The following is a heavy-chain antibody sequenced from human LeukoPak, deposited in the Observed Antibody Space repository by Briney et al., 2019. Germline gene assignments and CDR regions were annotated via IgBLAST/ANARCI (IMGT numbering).Heavy chain of an antibody. Sequence: ASVKVSCKASGYTFTGYYMHWVRQAPGQGLEWMGWINPNSGGTNYAQKFQGRVTMTRDTSISTAYMELSRLRSDDTAVYYCASPYCSSTSCPYQYSGYDPTVAFDIWGQGTMVTVSS. J-gene: IGHJ3*02. CDR2: INPNSGGT. CDR1: GYTFTGYY. V-gene: IGHV1-2*02. CDR3: ASPYCSSTSCPYQYSGYDPTVAFDI. D-gene: IGHD2-2*01.